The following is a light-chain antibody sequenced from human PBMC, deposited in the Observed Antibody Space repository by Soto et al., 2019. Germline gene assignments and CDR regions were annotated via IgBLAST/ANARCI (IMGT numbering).Light chain of an antibody. CDR3: GAWDDRLNGPV. V-gene: IGLV1-36*01. CDR1: SSNVGNHA. J-gene: IGLJ2*01. Sequence: QSVLTQPPSVSEAPRQRVTISCSGSSSNVGNHAVNWYQQLPGKAPKLLIYYDNLLPSGVSNRFSGSKSGTSASLAISGLQSEDEADYYCGAWDDRLNGPVFGGETKLTVL. CDR2: YDN.